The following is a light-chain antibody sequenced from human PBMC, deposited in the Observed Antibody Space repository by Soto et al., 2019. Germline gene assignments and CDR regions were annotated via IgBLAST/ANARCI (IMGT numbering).Light chain of an antibody. J-gene: IGLJ2*01. CDR3: ATCDSSLSVL. CDR2: DDY. Sequence: QSVLTQPPSVSAAPGQKVTISCSGSSSNIGKNSVSWYQHLPGTAPKLLIYDDYKRPSGIPDRFSGSKSGTSATLGITGLQTGDEADYFCATCDSSLSVLFGGGTKLTVL. V-gene: IGLV1-51*01. CDR1: SSNIGKNS.